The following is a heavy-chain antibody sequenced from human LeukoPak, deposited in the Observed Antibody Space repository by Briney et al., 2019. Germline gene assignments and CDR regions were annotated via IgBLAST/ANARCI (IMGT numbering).Heavy chain of an antibody. Sequence: GGSLRLSCATSGFNFDRYTIHWVRQAPGKGLEWVSLAGWAGGTTFYSDSVRGRFTISRDNPKNTLYLQMNSLRAEDTAVYHCARDWVNSSGRLDYWGQGTLVTVSS. J-gene: IGHJ4*02. CDR1: GFNFDRYT. D-gene: IGHD6-19*01. V-gene: IGHV3-43*01. CDR2: AGWAGGTT. CDR3: ARDWVNSSGRLDY.